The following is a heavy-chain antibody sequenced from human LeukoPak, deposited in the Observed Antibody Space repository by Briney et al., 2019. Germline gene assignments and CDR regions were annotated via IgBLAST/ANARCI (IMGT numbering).Heavy chain of an antibody. CDR2: INHSGST. D-gene: IGHD3-10*01. V-gene: IGHV4-34*01. J-gene: IGHJ5*02. CDR1: GGSFSGYY. Sequence: SETLSLTCAVYGGSFSGYYWSWIRQPPGKGLEWIGEINHSGSTNYNPSLKSRVTISVDTSKNQFSLKLSSVTAADTAVYCCARDKGYYGSGIKNWFDPWGQGTLVTVSS. CDR3: ARDKGYYGSGIKNWFDP.